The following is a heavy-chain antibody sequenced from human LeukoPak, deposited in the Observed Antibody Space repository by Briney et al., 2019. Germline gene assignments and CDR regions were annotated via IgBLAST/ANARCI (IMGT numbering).Heavy chain of an antibody. V-gene: IGHV1-18*01. CDR3: ARSDLATITAGPFEY. CDR1: GYTFTTYG. Sequence: ASVKVSFTASGYTFTTYGITWVRQAPGQGLEWMGWISGHQGNTKYAQNFQGRVTMTTDTSTSTAYMDLRSLRSDDTAIYFCARSDLATITAGPFEYWGQGTLVAVPS. J-gene: IGHJ4*02. D-gene: IGHD5-24*01. CDR2: ISGHQGNT.